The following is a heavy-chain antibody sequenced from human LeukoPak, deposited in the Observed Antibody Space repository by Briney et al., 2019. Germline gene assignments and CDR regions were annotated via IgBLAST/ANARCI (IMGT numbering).Heavy chain of an antibody. D-gene: IGHD3-22*01. V-gene: IGHV3-9*01. Sequence: GRSLRLSCAASGFTFDDYAMHWVQQAPGKGLEWVSGISWNSVSIDYADSVKGRFTISRDNAKNSLYLQMNSLRAEDTAVYYCARGYDSGSYYVYWGQGTLVTVSS. CDR1: GFTFDDYA. CDR2: ISWNSVSI. CDR3: ARGYDSGSYYVY. J-gene: IGHJ4*02.